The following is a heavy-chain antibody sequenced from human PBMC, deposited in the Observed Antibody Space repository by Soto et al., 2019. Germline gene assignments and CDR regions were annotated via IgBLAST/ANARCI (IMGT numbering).Heavy chain of an antibody. D-gene: IGHD3-10*01. J-gene: IGHJ4*02. Sequence: SETLSLTCGVSGGSITSYYWSWIRQSPGKGLEWIGYIYYSGNTNYNPSLKSRVTISVDTSKNQFSLKLSSVTAADTAVYYCASRKSSPYFDYWGQGTLVTVSS. V-gene: IGHV4-59*12. CDR3: ASRKSSPYFDY. CDR1: GGSITSYY. CDR2: IYYSGNT.